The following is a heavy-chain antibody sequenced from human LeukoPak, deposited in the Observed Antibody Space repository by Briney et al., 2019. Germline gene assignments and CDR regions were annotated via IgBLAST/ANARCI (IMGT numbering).Heavy chain of an antibody. V-gene: IGHV3-11*05. J-gene: IGHJ4*02. CDR3: AKDLEPYTAVAGR. Sequence: GGSLRLSCVASGFTFGDYYMSWIRQAPGKGLEWVSYIGTSSTFTNNADSVKGRFSISRDNAKNSLDLQMNSLRVEDTTVYYCAKDLEPYTAVAGRGGQGTLVTVSS. CDR2: IGTSSTFT. CDR1: GFTFGDYY. D-gene: IGHD6-19*01.